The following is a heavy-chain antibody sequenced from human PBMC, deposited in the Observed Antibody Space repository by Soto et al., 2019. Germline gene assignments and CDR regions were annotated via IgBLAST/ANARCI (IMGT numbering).Heavy chain of an antibody. D-gene: IGHD3-3*01. CDR2: ISWNSGSI. CDR3: AKSLGAYYDFWSGNIFDY. J-gene: IGHJ4*02. CDR1: GFTFDDYA. Sequence: GGSLRLSCAASGFTFDDYAMHWVRQAPGKGLEWVSGISWNSGSIGYADSVKGRFTISRDNAKNSLYLQMNSLRAEDTALYYCAKSLGAYYDFWSGNIFDYWGQGTLVTVSS. V-gene: IGHV3-9*01.